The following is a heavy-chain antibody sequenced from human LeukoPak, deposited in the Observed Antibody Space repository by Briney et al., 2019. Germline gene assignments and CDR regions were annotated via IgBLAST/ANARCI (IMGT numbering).Heavy chain of an antibody. Sequence: GGSLRLSCAASGFTFSTFAMHWVRLSPEKGLEWVSSITGSGPYILYADSVKRRFAISRDNTKNLLYLEMNSLRAEDTAMYYCVRDVGAVRGEVYFDYWGQGTLVTVSS. CDR1: GFTFSTFA. CDR2: ITGSGPYI. J-gene: IGHJ4*02. CDR3: VRDVGAVRGEVYFDY. V-gene: IGHV3-21*06. D-gene: IGHD3-16*01.